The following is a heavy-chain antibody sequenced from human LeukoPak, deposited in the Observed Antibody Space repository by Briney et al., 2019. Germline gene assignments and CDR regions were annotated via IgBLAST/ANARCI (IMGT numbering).Heavy chain of an antibody. CDR3: ASSPYYDFWSGYQPDSAFDI. Sequence: SETLSLTCTVSGGSISSYYWSWIRQPPGKGLEWIGYIYYSGSTNYNPSLKSRVTISVDTSKNQFSLELSSVTAADTAVYYCASSPYYDFWSGYQPDSAFDIWGQGTMVTVSS. V-gene: IGHV4-59*01. J-gene: IGHJ3*02. CDR1: GGSISSYY. CDR2: IYYSGST. D-gene: IGHD3-3*01.